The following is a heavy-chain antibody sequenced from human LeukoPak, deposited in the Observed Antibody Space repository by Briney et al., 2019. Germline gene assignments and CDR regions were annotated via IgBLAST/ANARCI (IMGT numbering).Heavy chain of an antibody. J-gene: IGHJ4*02. Sequence: ASVKVSCKASGYTFTSYGISWVRQAPGQGLEWMGWISAYNGNTNYAQKLQGRVTMTTDTSTSTAYMELRGLRSDDTAVYYCARDNDYYGSGSYYNERRFFDYWGQGTLVTVSS. V-gene: IGHV1-18*01. CDR1: GYTFTSYG. CDR2: ISAYNGNT. D-gene: IGHD3-10*01. CDR3: ARDNDYYGSGSYYNERRFFDY.